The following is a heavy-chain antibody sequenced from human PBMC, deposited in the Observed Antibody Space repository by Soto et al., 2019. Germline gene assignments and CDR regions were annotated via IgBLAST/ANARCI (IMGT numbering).Heavy chain of an antibody. V-gene: IGHV1-18*01. Sequence: XSVKVSCQGSGYAFFGYGSGWVRQAPGQGLEWMGWISAYNGNTKYAQRFQGRVTMTTDTSTSTAYMEVRSLRSDDTAVYYCAREDGGASGFDDWAQGTLVTVPS. CDR2: ISAYNGNT. CDR3: AREDGGASGFDD. D-gene: IGHD3-16*01. CDR1: GYAFFGYG. J-gene: IGHJ4*02.